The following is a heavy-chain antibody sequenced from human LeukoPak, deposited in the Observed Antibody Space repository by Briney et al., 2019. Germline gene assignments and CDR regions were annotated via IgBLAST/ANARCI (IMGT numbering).Heavy chain of an antibody. CDR2: ISAYNGNT. J-gene: IGHJ4*02. Sequence: ASVKVSCKASGYTFTSYGIDWVRQAPGQGLEWMGWISAYNGNTNYAQKLQGRVTMTTYTSTSTAYMELRSLRSDDTAVYYCARGYEYYYDSSGYYFDYWGQGTLVTVSS. D-gene: IGHD3-22*01. CDR1: GYTFTSYG. V-gene: IGHV1-18*01. CDR3: ARGYEYYYDSSGYYFDY.